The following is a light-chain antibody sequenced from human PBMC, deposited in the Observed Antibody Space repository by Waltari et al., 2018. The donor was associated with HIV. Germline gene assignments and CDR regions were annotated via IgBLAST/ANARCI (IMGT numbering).Light chain of an antibody. J-gene: IGKJ1*01. CDR2: GAS. V-gene: IGKV3-15*01. CDR1: QSVSSN. Sequence: EIVMTQSPATLSVSPGERATLSCRASQSVSSNLAWYQQKPGQAPRLLIYGASTRATGIPARFSGSVFGTGFSLTISSLQSEDFAVDYCEQYNNWTTGATFGLGPKVEIK. CDR3: EQYNNWTTGAT.